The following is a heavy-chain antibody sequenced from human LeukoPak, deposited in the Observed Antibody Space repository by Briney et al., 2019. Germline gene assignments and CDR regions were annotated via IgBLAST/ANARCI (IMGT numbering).Heavy chain of an antibody. CDR3: ARAGGYCSGGSCYYFDY. V-gene: IGHV3-30-3*01. CDR2: ISYDGSNK. D-gene: IGHD2-15*01. J-gene: IGHJ4*02. CDR1: GFTFSSYA. Sequence: QPGGSLRLSCAASGFTFSSYAMHWVRQAPGKGLEWVAVISYDGSNKYYADSVKGRFTISRDNSKNTLYLQMNSLRAEDTAVYYCARAGGYCSGGSCYYFDYWGQGTLVTVSS.